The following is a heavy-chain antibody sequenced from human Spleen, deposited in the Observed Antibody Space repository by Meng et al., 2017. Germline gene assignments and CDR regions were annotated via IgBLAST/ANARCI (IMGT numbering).Heavy chain of an antibody. CDR3: AKAYYSNLTPSAFNI. Sequence: ETLSLTCAASGFTFKSYGMSWVRQAPGKGLEWVSGISGSGGNTYYADTVKGRFTISRDNSKNTLYLQMNSLRTRDTAYYYCAKAYYSNLTPSAFNIWGQGTMVTVSS. J-gene: IGHJ3*02. CDR2: ISGSGGNT. CDR1: GFTFKSYG. V-gene: IGHV3-23*01. D-gene: IGHD3-22*01.